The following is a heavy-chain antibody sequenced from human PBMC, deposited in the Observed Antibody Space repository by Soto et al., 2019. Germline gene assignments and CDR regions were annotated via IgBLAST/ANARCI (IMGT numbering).Heavy chain of an antibody. CDR2: IIPIFGTA. CDR3: ARDAFLEWLLYY. Sequence: GASVKVSCKASGGNFSSYAISWVRQAPGQGLEWMGGIIPIFGTANYAQKFQGRVTITADKSTSTAYMELSSLRSEDTAVYYCARDAFLEWLLYYWGQGTLVTVSS. V-gene: IGHV1-69*06. J-gene: IGHJ4*02. D-gene: IGHD3-3*02. CDR1: GGNFSSYA.